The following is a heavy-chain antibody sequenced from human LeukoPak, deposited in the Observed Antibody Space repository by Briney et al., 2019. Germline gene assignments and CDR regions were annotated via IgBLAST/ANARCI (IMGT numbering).Heavy chain of an antibody. CDR2: IYGDGSFT. CDR3: ARDLDTIFGVFDY. CDR1: GFTFSNFW. D-gene: IGHD3-3*01. J-gene: IGHJ4*02. Sequence: PGGSLRLSCAASGFTFSNFWMHWVRQAPGKGLVWVALIYGDGSFTRYADSVKGRFTISRDNAKNTVYLQMNSLRVEDTAVYYCARDLDTIFGVFDYWGQGTLVTVSS. V-gene: IGHV3-74*01.